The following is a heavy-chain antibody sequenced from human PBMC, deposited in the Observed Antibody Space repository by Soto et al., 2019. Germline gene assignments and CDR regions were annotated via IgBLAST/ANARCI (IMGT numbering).Heavy chain of an antibody. CDR1: GDSVSSNSAA. J-gene: IGHJ4*02. V-gene: IGHV6-1*01. CDR2: TYYRSKWYN. Sequence: QVQLQQSGPGLVKPSQTLSLTCAISGDSVSSNSAAWNWIRQSPSRGLEWLGRTYYRSKWYNDYSVSVKSRITINPDTSKNQFSLQLNSVTPEDTAVYYCARDPTGTTAIEGGYYFDYWGQGTLVTVSS. D-gene: IGHD1-1*01. CDR3: ARDPTGTTAIEGGYYFDY.